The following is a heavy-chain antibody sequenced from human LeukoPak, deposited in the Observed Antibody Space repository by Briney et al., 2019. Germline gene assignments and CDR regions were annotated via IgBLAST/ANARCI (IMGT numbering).Heavy chain of an antibody. J-gene: IGHJ4*02. CDR3: AKERSEVVVAATNY. CDR1: GFTFNSYA. Sequence: GGSLRLSCAASGFTFNSYAMTWVRQAPGKGLEWVSSITGGGDTTYYADSVGGRFTISRDNSKNTLSLQINSLRAEDTAVYYCAKERSEVVVAATNYWGQGTLVTVSS. CDR2: ITGGGDTT. D-gene: IGHD2-15*01. V-gene: IGHV3-23*01.